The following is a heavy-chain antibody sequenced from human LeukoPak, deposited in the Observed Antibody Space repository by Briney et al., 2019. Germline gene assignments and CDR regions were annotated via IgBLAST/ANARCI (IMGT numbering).Heavy chain of an antibody. V-gene: IGHV4-30-4*01. J-gene: IGHJ4*02. Sequence: SETLSLTCTVSGASIRSEGYYWRWIRQSPGKGLEWLGYINYSGSTYYNPSLKSRVSISVDTSKNRFSLNLNSVTAADTAVYFCARAHYFGSGSYFDYWGQGTLVAVSS. D-gene: IGHD3-10*01. CDR3: ARAHYFGSGSYFDY. CDR2: INYSGST. CDR1: GASIRSEGYY.